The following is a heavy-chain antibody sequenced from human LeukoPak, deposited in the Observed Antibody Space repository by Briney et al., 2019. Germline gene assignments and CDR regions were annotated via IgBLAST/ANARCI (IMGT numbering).Heavy chain of an antibody. CDR2: IRLDGSTK. CDR3: ARDGYSYGYYYYYMDV. V-gene: IGHV3-30*02. Sequence: PGGSLRLSCATSGFTFSNYGMHWVRQAPGKGLEWVAFIRLDGSTKYYADSVKGRFTISRDNSKHTFYLQMNSLRAEDTALYYCARDGYSYGYYYYYMDVWGKGTTVTVSS. D-gene: IGHD5-18*01. CDR1: GFTFSNYG. J-gene: IGHJ6*03.